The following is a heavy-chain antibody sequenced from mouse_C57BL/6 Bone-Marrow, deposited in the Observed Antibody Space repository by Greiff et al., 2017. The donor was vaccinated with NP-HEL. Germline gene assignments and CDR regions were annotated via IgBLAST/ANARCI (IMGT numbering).Heavy chain of an antibody. J-gene: IGHJ1*03. D-gene: IGHD2-4*01. V-gene: IGHV1-39*01. CDR1: GYSFTDYN. CDR3: ARRCGYYDYDDWYFDV. Sequence: EVQLQQSGPELVKPGASVKISCKASGYSFTDYNMNWVKQSNGKSLEWIGVINPNYGTTSYNQQFKGKATLTVDQSSSTAYMQLNSLTSDDSAVYYCARRCGYYDYDDWYFDVWGTGTTVTVAS. CDR2: INPNYGTT.